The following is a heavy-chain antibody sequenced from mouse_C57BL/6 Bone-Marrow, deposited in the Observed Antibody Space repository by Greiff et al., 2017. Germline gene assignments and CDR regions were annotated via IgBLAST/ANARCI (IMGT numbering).Heavy chain of an antibody. CDR2: ISSGGSYT. Sequence: DVKLVESGGDLVKPGGSLKLSCAASGFTFSSYGMSWVRQTPDTRLEWVATISSGGSYTYYPDSVKGRFTISRDNAKSTRYLLMSSLKSEDTAMYYCARRGQLRLRDAMDYWGQGTSVTVSS. D-gene: IGHD3-2*02. CDR1: GFTFSSYG. V-gene: IGHV5-6*02. CDR3: ARRGQLRLRDAMDY. J-gene: IGHJ4*01.